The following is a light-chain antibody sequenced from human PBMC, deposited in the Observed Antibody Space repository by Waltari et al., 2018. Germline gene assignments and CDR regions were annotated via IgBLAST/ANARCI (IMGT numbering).Light chain of an antibody. CDR2: LGS. J-gene: IGKJ1*01. Sequence: VMTQSPLSLPVTPGEPASISCPSSHSLLRSNGYNYLDWYLQRPGQSPQLLIYLGSNRASGVPDRFSGSGSGTDFTLKISRVEAEDVGVYYCLQGISTPLTFGQGTKVEIK. CDR1: HSLLRSNGYNY. CDR3: LQGISTPLT. V-gene: IGKV2-28*01.